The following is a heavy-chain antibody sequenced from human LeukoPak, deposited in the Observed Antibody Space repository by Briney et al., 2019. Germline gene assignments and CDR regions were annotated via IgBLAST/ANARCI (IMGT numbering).Heavy chain of an antibody. J-gene: IGHJ6*03. CDR2: IYYSGST. D-gene: IGHD3-16*01. Sequence: SETLSLTCTVSGGSISSSSYYWGWIRQPPGKGLEWIGSIYYSGSTYYNPSLKSRVTISVDTSKNQFSLKLSSVTAADTAVYYCARRGSGYYYYMDVWGKGTTVTVSS. CDR1: GGSISSSSYY. V-gene: IGHV4-39*01. CDR3: ARRGSGYYYYMDV.